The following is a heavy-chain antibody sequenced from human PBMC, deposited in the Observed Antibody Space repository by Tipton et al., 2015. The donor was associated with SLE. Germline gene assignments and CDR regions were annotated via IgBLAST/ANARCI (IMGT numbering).Heavy chain of an antibody. CDR1: GGSISSYY. V-gene: IGHV4-59*01. CDR2: IYYSGST. J-gene: IGHJ4*02. D-gene: IGHD3-10*01. Sequence: TLSLTCTVSGGSISSYYWSWIRQPPGKGLEWIGYIYYSGSTNYNPSLKSRVTMSVDTSKNQFSLKLSSVTAADTAVYYCATAPYYYGSGGQYFDYWGQGTLVTVSS. CDR3: ATAPYYYGSGGQYFDY.